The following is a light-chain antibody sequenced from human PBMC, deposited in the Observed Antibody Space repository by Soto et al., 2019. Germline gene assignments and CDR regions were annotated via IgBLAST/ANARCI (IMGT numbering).Light chain of an antibody. CDR3: QQYGSTPLT. CDR1: QSVRSNY. CDR2: DAS. V-gene: IGKV3-20*01. J-gene: IGKJ4*01. Sequence: EIVLKQSPDTLSLSPGEIATLSRRASQSVRSNYLAWYQQKPGQAPRFLIYDASSRATGIPDRFSGSGSGTDFTLTISRLEPEDFAVYYCQQYGSTPLTFGGGTKVDIK.